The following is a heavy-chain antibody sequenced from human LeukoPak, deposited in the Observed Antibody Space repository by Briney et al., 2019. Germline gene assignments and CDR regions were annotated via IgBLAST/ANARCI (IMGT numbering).Heavy chain of an antibody. CDR3: ARGDGDYESWFDP. V-gene: IGHV4-4*02. CDR2: IHHSGSI. Sequence: SETLSLTCAVSGVSISSNLWWTWVRQPPGKGLEWIAGIHHSGSINYNPSLKSRVTISVDKAKNQFSLKLSSVTAADTAVYYCARGDGDYESWFDPWGQGTLVTVSS. CDR1: GVSISSNLW. J-gene: IGHJ5*02. D-gene: IGHD4-17*01.